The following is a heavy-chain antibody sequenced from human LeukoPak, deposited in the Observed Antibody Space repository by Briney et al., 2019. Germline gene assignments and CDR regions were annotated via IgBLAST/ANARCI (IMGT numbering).Heavy chain of an antibody. V-gene: IGHV3-48*02. D-gene: IGHD4-17*01. CDR2: IISSSSTI. CDR3: ARDAQTDYGDYVSAFDI. J-gene: IGHJ3*02. Sequence: HSGPSLRLSCAASGFTFSSYSMNWVRQPPGKWRGWVSYIISSSSTIYYAASVKGRFTISRDNPKNSLYLQMNSLRDEDTAVYYCARDAQTDYGDYVSAFDIWGQGTMVTVSS. CDR1: GFTFSSYS.